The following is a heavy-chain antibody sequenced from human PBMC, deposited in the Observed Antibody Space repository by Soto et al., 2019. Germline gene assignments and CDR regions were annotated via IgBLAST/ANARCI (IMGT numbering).Heavy chain of an antibody. CDR1: GYTFTGYY. Sequence: ASVKVSCKASGYTFTGYYMHWVRQAPGQGLEWMGWINPNSGGTNYAQKFQGWVTMTRDTSISTAYMELSRLRSDDTAVYYCARDGMTTVTTIDYYYGMDVWGQGTTVTV. V-gene: IGHV1-2*04. J-gene: IGHJ6*02. CDR2: INPNSGGT. D-gene: IGHD4-17*01. CDR3: ARDGMTTVTTIDYYYGMDV.